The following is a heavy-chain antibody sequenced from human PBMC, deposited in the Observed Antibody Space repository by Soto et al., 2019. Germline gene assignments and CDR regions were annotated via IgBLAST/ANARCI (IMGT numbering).Heavy chain of an antibody. CDR3: TRVLDSGYDLPTNAFDI. CDR1: GFIFSNAW. D-gene: IGHD5-12*01. CDR2: IRSKAYGGTT. J-gene: IGHJ3*02. Sequence: GGSLRLSCAASGFIFSNAWINWVRQVPGKGLEWVGFIRSKAYGGTTEYAASVKGRFTISRDDSKSIAYLQMNSLKTEDTAVYYCTRVLDSGYDLPTNAFDIWGQGTMVTVSS. V-gene: IGHV3-49*04.